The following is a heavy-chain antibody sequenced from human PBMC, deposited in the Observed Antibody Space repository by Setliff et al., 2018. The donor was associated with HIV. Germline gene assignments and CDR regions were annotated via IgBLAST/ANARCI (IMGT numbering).Heavy chain of an antibody. J-gene: IGHJ6*03. D-gene: IGHD3-10*01. CDR2: IYYSGST. CDR1: GGSISSGGYF. Sequence: KPSETLSLTCTVSGGSISSGGYFWGWIRQPPEKGLEWIGSIYYSGSTYYNPSLKSRLTMSIDTSKSQFSLKLSSVTAADTAVYYCARARGLLPYYYLDVWGKGTTVTVSS. CDR3: ARARGLLPYYYLDV. V-gene: IGHV4-39*07.